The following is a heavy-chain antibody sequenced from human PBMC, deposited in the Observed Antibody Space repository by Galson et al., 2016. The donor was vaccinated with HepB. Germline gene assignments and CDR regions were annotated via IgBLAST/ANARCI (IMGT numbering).Heavy chain of an antibody. D-gene: IGHD6-13*01. Sequence: SLRLSCAASGFSFSSYWMSWVRQAPGKGLEWVANIKQDESLKYYVDSVKGRFTISRDNAKNTLYLQMNSLGAEDTAVYYCARERYSTNWYDALDVWGQGTMVTVSS. CDR3: ARERYSTNWYDALDV. V-gene: IGHV3-7*01. J-gene: IGHJ3*01. CDR1: GFSFSSYW. CDR2: IKQDESLK.